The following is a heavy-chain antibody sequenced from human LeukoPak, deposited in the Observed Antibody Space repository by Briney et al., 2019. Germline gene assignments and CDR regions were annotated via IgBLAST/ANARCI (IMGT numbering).Heavy chain of an antibody. Sequence: GASVKVSCKASGYTFTGYHMHWVRQAPGQGLEWMGWINPNSGGTNYAQKFQGRVTMTRDTSISTAYMELSRLRSDDTAVYYCASGREYCSGGSCYSSDDAFDIWGQGTMVTVSS. CDR1: GYTFTGYH. CDR3: ASGREYCSGGSCYSSDDAFDI. V-gene: IGHV1-2*02. D-gene: IGHD2-15*01. J-gene: IGHJ3*02. CDR2: INPNSGGT.